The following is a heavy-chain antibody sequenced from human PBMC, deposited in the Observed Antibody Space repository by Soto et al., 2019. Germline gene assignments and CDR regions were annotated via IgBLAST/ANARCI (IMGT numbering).Heavy chain of an antibody. J-gene: IGHJ3*02. D-gene: IGHD4-17*01. V-gene: IGHV1-69*02. Sequence: QVQLVQSGAEVKKPGSSVKVSCKASGGTFSTYTINWIRQAPGQGLDWMGRIIPIFGIANYTQKFQGRVTVTADKSTTTAYMELSSLRSEDTALYYCARSQIFYGSLGKPHDAFDIWGQGTMVTVSA. CDR1: GGTFSTYT. CDR2: IIPIFGIA. CDR3: ARSQIFYGSLGKPHDAFDI.